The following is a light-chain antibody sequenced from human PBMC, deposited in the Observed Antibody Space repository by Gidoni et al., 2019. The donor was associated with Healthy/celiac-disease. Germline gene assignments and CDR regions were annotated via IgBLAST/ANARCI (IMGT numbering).Light chain of an antibody. J-gene: IGKJ4*01. CDR2: DAS. CDR3: QQCSDYSPT. Sequence: AIQLTQSPSSLSASVGDRVTITCRASQDINNALAWYQQKPGKAPDLLLYDASSLQSGVPSRFSGSASGTDFTLTIDSLQPEDFATYFCQQCSDYSPTFGGGTKVEIK. V-gene: IGKV1D-13*01. CDR1: QDINNA.